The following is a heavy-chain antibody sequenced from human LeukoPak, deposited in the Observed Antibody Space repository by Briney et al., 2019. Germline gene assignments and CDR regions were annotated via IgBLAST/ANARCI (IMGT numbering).Heavy chain of an antibody. J-gene: IGHJ6*02. V-gene: IGHV1-69*13. Sequence: SVKVPCKASGGTFSSYAISWVRQAPGQGLEWMGGIIPIFGTANYAQKFQGRVTITADESTSTAYMELSSLRSEDTAVYYCATDLRPPYYYGMDVWGQGTTVTVSS. CDR1: GGTFSSYA. CDR3: ATDLRPPYYYGMDV. CDR2: IIPIFGTA. D-gene: IGHD3-10*01.